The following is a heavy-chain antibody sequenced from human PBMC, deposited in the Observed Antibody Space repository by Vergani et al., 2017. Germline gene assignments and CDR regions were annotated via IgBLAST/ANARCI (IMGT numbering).Heavy chain of an antibody. V-gene: IGHV3-30*01. CDR2: ISYDGSKK. Sequence: QVQLVESGGGVVQPGRSLRLSCAASGFTFSSYAMHWVRQAPGKGLEWVAVISYDGSKKYYADSVKGRFTISRDNSKNTLYLQMNSLRAEDTAVYYCARGGLEYSSSPPRDWGQGTLVTVSS. CDR1: GFTFSSYA. CDR3: ARGGLEYSSSPPRD. J-gene: IGHJ4*02. D-gene: IGHD6-6*01.